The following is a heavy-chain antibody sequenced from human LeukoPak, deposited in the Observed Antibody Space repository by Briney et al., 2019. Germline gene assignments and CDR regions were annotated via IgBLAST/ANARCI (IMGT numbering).Heavy chain of an antibody. V-gene: IGHV4-39*01. CDR2: IYYSGST. CDR1: GGSISSGGYY. D-gene: IGHD2-15*01. J-gene: IGHJ4*02. Sequence: PSETLSLTCTVSGGSISSGGYYWGWIRQPPGKGLEWIGSIYYSGSTYYNPSLKSRVTISVDTSKNQFSLRLRSVTAADTAVYYCARRWPITKRYFDYWGQGTLVTVSS. CDR3: ARRWPITKRYFDY.